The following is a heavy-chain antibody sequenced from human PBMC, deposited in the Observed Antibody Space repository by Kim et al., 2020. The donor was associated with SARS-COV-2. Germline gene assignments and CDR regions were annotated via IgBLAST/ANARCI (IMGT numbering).Heavy chain of an antibody. CDR2: VSGSGGRT. CDR1: GFTFRTYA. Sequence: GGSLRLSCAASGFTFRTYAMSWVRQAAGKGLEWVSTVSGSGGRTYYADSVKGRFTISRDNSKNTLYLQMNSLRAVDTAVYFCATVGSSDWCLGYSWCQGNLVTVSS. V-gene: IGHV3-23*01. CDR3: ATVGSSDWCLGYS. D-gene: IGHD6-19*01. J-gene: IGHJ1*01.